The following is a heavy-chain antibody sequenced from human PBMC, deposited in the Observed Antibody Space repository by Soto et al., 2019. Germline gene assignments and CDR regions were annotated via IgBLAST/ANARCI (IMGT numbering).Heavy chain of an antibody. Sequence: SETPSLTCAVYGGSFSGYYWSWIRQPPGKGLEWIGEINHSGSTNYNPSLKSRVTISVDTSKNQFSLKLSSVIAADTAVYYCARVWIFGVVMRWFEPWGQGTLVTVSS. V-gene: IGHV4-34*01. CDR1: GGSFSGYY. D-gene: IGHD3-3*01. CDR3: ARVWIFGVVMRWFEP. CDR2: INHSGST. J-gene: IGHJ5*02.